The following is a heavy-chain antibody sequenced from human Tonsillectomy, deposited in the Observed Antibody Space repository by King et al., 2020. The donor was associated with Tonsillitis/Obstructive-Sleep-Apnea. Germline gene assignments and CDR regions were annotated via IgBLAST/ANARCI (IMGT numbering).Heavy chain of an antibody. J-gene: IGHJ4*02. CDR2: ISWNSGSI. Sequence: VQLVESGGGLVQPGRSLRLSCAASGFTFDDYAMHWVRHAPGKGLEWVSGISWNSGSISNADSVKGRFTISRDNPKKSLYLQMNSLRAEDTALYYCGEDRGWGLQNFDYWGEGALVTVSS. CDR3: GEDRGWGLQNFDY. D-gene: IGHD1-26*01. CDR1: GFTFDDYA. V-gene: IGHV3-9*01.